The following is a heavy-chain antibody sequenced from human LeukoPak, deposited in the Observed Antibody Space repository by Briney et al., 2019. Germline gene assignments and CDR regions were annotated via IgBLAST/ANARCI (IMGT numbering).Heavy chain of an antibody. Sequence: GGSLRLSCAASGFTFSSYSMNWVRQAPGKGLEWVSYISSSSSTIYYADSVKGRFTISRDNAKNSLYLQMNSLRAEDTAVYYCARVRDYVWGSYRYRNWFDPWGQGTLVTVSS. CDR3: ARVRDYVWGSYRYRNWFDP. D-gene: IGHD3-16*02. V-gene: IGHV3-48*01. CDR1: GFTFSSYS. CDR2: ISSSSSTI. J-gene: IGHJ5*02.